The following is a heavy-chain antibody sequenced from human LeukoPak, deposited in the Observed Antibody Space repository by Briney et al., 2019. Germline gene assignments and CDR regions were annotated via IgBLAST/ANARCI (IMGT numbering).Heavy chain of an antibody. J-gene: IGHJ6*02. CDR3: ARYCSGGSCYLRIYGMDV. V-gene: IGHV3-21*01. D-gene: IGHD2-15*01. CDR1: GFTFSSYS. CDR2: ISSSSSYI. Sequence: GGSLRLSCAASGFTFSSYSMNWVRQAPGKGLEWVSSISSSSSYIYYADSVKGRFTTSRDNAKNSLYLQMNSLRAEDTAVYYCARYCSGGSCYLRIYGMDVWGQGTTVTVSS.